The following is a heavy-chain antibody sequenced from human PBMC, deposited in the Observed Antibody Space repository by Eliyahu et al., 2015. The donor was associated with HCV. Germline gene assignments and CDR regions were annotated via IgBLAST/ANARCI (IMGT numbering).Heavy chain of an antibody. CDR2: IKSKTDGGTT. CDR3: TTLPGVTTVVTQIDY. J-gene: IGHJ4*02. D-gene: IGHD4-23*01. CDR1: GFTFSNAW. Sequence: EVQLVESGGGLVKPGGSLRLSCAASGFTFSNAWMNWVRQAPGKGLEWVGRIKSKTDGGTTDYAAPVKGRFTISRDDSKNTLYLQMNSLKTEDTAVYYCTTLPGVTTVVTQIDYWGQGTLVTVSS. V-gene: IGHV3-15*07.